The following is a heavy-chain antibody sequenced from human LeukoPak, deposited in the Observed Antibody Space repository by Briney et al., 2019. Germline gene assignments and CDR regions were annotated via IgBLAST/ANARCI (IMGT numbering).Heavy chain of an antibody. Sequence: GGSLRLSCAASGFNFSSYSMNWVRQAPGKGLEWVSYISSSSSYIYYADSLKGRFTISRDNAKNSLYLQMNSLRAEDTAVYYCAREDASSWDYWGQGILVTVSS. CDR1: GFNFSSYS. CDR2: ISSSSSYI. CDR3: AREDASSWDY. V-gene: IGHV3-21*01. J-gene: IGHJ4*02. D-gene: IGHD6-13*01.